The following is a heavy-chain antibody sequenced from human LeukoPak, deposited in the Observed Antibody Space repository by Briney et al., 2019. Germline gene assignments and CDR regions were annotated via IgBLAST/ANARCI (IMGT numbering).Heavy chain of an antibody. CDR3: ARLKATVSIHAYFDS. CDR1: GGSISSYY. Sequence: SETLSLTCTVSGGSISSYYWSWIRQPPGKGLEWIGYIYYSGSTNYNPSLRSRVSISSVTSKIQFSLELTSVTAADTAVYYCARLKATVSIHAYFDSWGQGTLVTVSS. V-gene: IGHV4-59*01. CDR2: IYYSGST. J-gene: IGHJ4*02. D-gene: IGHD4-17*01.